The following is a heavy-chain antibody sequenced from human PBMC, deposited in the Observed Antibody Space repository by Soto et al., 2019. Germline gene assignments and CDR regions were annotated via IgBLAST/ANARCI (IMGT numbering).Heavy chain of an antibody. CDR1: GFTFSSYS. CDR3: ARCLLRTYSGSYFDS. D-gene: IGHD1-26*01. Sequence: GGSLRLSCAASGFTFSSYSMKWIRQSPGKGLEWVSSISSSSSYIYYADSVKGRFTISRDNAENSLYLQMNSLRAEDTVVYYCARCLLRTYSGSYFDSWCQGTLGTVS. CDR2: ISSSSSYI. V-gene: IGHV3-21*01. J-gene: IGHJ4*02.